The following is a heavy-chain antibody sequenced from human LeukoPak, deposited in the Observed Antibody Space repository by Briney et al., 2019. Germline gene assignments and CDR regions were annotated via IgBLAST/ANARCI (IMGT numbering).Heavy chain of an antibody. CDR1: GYTFTSYA. V-gene: IGHV1-3*01. Sequence: ASVKVSCKASGYTFTSYAMHWVRQAPGQRLEWMGWINAGNGNTKYSQKFQGRVTMTRDTSTSTVYMELSSLRSEDTAVYYCARDYCSGTSCYFDYWGQGTLVTVSS. J-gene: IGHJ4*02. CDR3: ARDYCSGTSCYFDY. D-gene: IGHD2-2*01. CDR2: INAGNGNT.